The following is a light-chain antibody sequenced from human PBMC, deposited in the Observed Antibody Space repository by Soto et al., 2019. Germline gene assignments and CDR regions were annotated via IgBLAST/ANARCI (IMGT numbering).Light chain of an antibody. CDR2: GAS. J-gene: IGKJ5*01. CDR1: QNIAGY. CDR3: QQAYSFPIT. V-gene: IGKV1D-12*01. Sequence: DIQVTQSPASVSASVGDRVTFTCRASQNIAGYLAWYQHKQGRTPELLIHGASRLQSGVPVRFSGSGSWTDFTLGINSLPPEYFATKYCQQAYSFPITVGQGPRLDI.